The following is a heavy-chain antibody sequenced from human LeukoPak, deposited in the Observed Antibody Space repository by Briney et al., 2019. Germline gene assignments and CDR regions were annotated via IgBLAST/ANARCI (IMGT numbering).Heavy chain of an antibody. J-gene: IGHJ3*02. V-gene: IGHV4-31*03. CDR2: IYYSGST. Sequence: SETLSLTCTVSVGSISSGGYYWSWLRQHPGKGQEWIGFIYYSGSTYYNPSLKSRLTISVDTSKNQFSLKLSSVTAADTAVYYCAGVVSGTYNDAFDIWGQGTMVTVSS. CDR3: AGVVSGTYNDAFDI. D-gene: IGHD1-26*01. CDR1: VGSISSGGYY.